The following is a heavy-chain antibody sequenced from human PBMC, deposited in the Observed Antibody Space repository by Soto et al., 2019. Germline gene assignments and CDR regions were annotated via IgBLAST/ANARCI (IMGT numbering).Heavy chain of an antibody. CDR1: GFSLSTSGVG. Sequence: QITLKESGPTLVKPTQTLTLTCTFSGFSLSTSGVGVGWIRQPPGKALEWLALIYWDDDKRYSPSLKSRLTLNQDTPKNQGVLNMTHLDPVDTATYYCAHKVARGYYFGMDVRGQGTTVTVSS. CDR2: IYWDDDK. J-gene: IGHJ6*02. D-gene: IGHD3-10*01. V-gene: IGHV2-5*02. CDR3: AHKVARGYYFGMDV.